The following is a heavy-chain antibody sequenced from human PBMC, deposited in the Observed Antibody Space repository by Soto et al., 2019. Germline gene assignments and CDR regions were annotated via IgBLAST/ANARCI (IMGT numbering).Heavy chain of an antibody. CDR2: ISAIGGT. J-gene: IGHJ5*02. CDR3: AKGAGPPWFDP. CDR1: AGPTTPYH. V-gene: IGHV4-4*07. Sequence: QVQLQESGPGLVKPSETLSLTCTVSAGPTTPYHWSWIRQPAGKGLEWIGRISAIGGTNYNPSLESRVTLSLDTSKNQFSLILTSVTAADTAVYYCAKGAGPPWFDPWGQGILVTVSS.